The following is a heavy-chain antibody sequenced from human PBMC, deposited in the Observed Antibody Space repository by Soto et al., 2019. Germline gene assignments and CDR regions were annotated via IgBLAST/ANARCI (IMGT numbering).Heavy chain of an antibody. J-gene: IGHJ6*02. D-gene: IGHD3-16*02. CDR3: ARWPQPRYTADPYAVDV. Sequence: QVHLVQYGTEVKKPGSSVKVSCKASGGTFSSSGFSWVRQAPGQGLEWMGMIVPSLDTTNYAQKFQARVTITADEVTSKAYMELRSLRSEDTAVYYCARWPQPRYTADPYAVDVWGQGTRVIVSS. V-gene: IGHV1-69*11. CDR1: GGTFSSSG. CDR2: IVPSLDTT.